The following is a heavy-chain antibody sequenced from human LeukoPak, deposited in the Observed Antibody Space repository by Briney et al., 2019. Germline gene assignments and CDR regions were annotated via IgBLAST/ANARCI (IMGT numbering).Heavy chain of an antibody. V-gene: IGHV3-21*01. Sequence: GGSLRLSCAASGFTFSSYSMKWVRQAPGKGLEWVSSISSSSSYVYYADSVKGRFTISRDNAKNSLYLQMNSLRAEDTAVYYCAGGIVVVTALDYWGQGTLVTVSS. D-gene: IGHD2-21*02. J-gene: IGHJ4*02. CDR1: GFTFSSYS. CDR2: ISSSSSYV. CDR3: AGGIVVVTALDY.